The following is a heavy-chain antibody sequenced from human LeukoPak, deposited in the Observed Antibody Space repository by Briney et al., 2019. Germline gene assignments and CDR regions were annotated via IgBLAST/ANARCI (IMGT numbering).Heavy chain of an antibody. CDR1: GFTFSSYG. J-gene: IGHJ4*02. CDR3: AKGSEVDY. Sequence: GRSLRLSCAASGFTFSSYGMHWVRQASGKGLEWVAVISYDGSNKYYADSVKGRFTISRDNSKNTLYLQMNSLRAEDTAVYYCAKGSEVDYWGQGTLVTVSS. V-gene: IGHV3-30*18. CDR2: ISYDGSNK. D-gene: IGHD3-10*01.